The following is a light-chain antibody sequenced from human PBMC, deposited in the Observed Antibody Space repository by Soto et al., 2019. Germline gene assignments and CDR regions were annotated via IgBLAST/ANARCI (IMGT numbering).Light chain of an antibody. V-gene: IGKV3-20*01. J-gene: IGKJ3*01. CDR1: QSVTNNF. CDR2: GAS. CDR3: QQYGTPLFT. Sequence: IVLTQSPGTLSLSPGERATLSCGASQSVTNNFLAWYQQKPGQAPRLLIYGASSRATGVPDRFSGSGSGTDFTLTISRLEPGDFXVXXCQQYGTPLFTFGPGTKVDIK.